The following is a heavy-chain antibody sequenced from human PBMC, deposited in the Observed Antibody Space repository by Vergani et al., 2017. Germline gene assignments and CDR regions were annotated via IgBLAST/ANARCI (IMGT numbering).Heavy chain of an antibody. CDR1: GDSISSGVYY. D-gene: IGHD3-10*01. V-gene: IGHV4-30-4*01. Sequence: QVQLQESGPGLVKPSQTLSLTCSVSGDSISSGVYYWNWIRQHPGKGLVWIGYIYYSGSTYYNPSLKSRVTISVDTSKNQFSLKLSSVTAADTAVYYCARDGGSIYGSGSYRGFTWGQGTLVTVSS. CDR3: ARDGGSIYGSGSYRGFT. CDR2: IYYSGST. J-gene: IGHJ5*02.